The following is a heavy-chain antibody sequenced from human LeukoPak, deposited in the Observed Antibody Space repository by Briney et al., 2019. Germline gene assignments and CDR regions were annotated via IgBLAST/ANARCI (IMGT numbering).Heavy chain of an antibody. CDR1: GYTFTGYY. CDR3: ARDKGRDGYTAFDY. V-gene: IGHV1-2*06. J-gene: IGHJ4*02. D-gene: IGHD5-24*01. CDR2: NNPNSGGT. Sequence: ASVKVSCKASGYTFTGYYMHWVRQAPGQGLEWMGRNNPNSGGTNYAQKFQGRVTMTRDTSISTAYMELSRLRSDDTAVYYCARDKGRDGYTAFDYWGQGTLVTVSS.